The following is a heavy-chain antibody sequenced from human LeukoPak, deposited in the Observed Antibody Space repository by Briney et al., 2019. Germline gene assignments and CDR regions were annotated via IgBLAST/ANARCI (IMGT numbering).Heavy chain of an antibody. CDR1: GFSISDNYY. CDR2: VYHSGST. Sequence: PSETLSLTCTIFGFSISDNYYWGLIRRPPGKGLGWIGSVYHSGSTYYNPSLKSRVTLSVDTSNNHFSLKLRSVTAADTAVYYCARHNYYHFWSTLNWFDPWGQGTLVTVSS. J-gene: IGHJ5*02. CDR3: ARHNYYHFWSTLNWFDP. D-gene: IGHD3-3*01. V-gene: IGHV4-38-2*02.